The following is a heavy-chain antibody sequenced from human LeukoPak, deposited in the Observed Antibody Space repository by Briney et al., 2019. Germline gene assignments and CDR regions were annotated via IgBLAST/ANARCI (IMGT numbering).Heavy chain of an antibody. D-gene: IGHD6-19*01. Sequence: SQTLSLTCAISGDSVSTNSATWTWLRQSPSRGLEWLGRTYYRSKWSNDYAVSMKSRITINPDTSKNQFSLQLNSVTPEDTAVYYCAREGGYSSGWYHGMDVWGQGTTVTVSS. CDR2: TYYRSKWSN. CDR3: AREGGYSSGWYHGMDV. V-gene: IGHV6-1*01. J-gene: IGHJ6*02. CDR1: GDSVSTNSAT.